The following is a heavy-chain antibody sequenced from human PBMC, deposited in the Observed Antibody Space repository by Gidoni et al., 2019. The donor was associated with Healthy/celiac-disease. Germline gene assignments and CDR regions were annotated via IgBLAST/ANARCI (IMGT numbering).Heavy chain of an antibody. CDR2: IYWDDDK. V-gene: IGHV2-5*02. CDR3: AHLIGAVRGVTRGWFDS. Sequence: ITLKESGPTLVKPTQTLTLTCTFSGFSLSPSGEGVGWIRQPPGKALEWLALIYWDDDKRYSPSLKSRLTITKDTSKNQVVLTMTNMDPVDTATYYCAHLIGAVRGVTRGWFDSWGQGTLVTVSS. CDR1: GFSLSPSGEG. J-gene: IGHJ5*01. D-gene: IGHD3-10*01.